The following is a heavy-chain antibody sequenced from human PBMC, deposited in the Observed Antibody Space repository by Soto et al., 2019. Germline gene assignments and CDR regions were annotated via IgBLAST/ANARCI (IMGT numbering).Heavy chain of an antibody. D-gene: IGHD3-9*01. Sequence: SETLSLTCSVSDDSINSDKYYWGWIRQPPGKGLEWIGSIYYRGNAYYNTSLQTRVTISLDKSRSQFSLKPNSVTAADLALYFCARLEGLATISYYFDFWGPGALVTVSS. CDR3: ARLEGLATISYYFDF. CDR1: DDSINSDKYY. J-gene: IGHJ4*02. CDR2: IYYRGNA. V-gene: IGHV4-39*01.